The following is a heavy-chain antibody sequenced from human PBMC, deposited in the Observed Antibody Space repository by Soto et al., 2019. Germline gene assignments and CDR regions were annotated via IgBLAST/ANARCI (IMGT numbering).Heavy chain of an antibody. CDR3: AKAGYCSGGSCYMYYMDV. J-gene: IGHJ6*03. CDR2: ISGSGGST. CDR1: GFTFSSYA. D-gene: IGHD2-15*01. V-gene: IGHV3-23*01. Sequence: GGSLRLSCAASGFTFSSYAMSWVRQAPGKGLEWVSGISGSGGSTYYADSVKGRFTISRDNSKNTLYVQMNSLRAEDTAVYYCAKAGYCSGGSCYMYYMDVWGKGTTVTVSS.